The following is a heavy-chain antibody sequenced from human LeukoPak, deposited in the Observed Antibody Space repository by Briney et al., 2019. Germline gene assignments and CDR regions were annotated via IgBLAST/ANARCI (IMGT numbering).Heavy chain of an antibody. CDR3: AREGYYGSGSPPSLYFDY. V-gene: IGHV3-30-3*01. CDR1: GFTFRNYV. CDR2: TSSDLNVK. J-gene: IGHJ4*02. Sequence: GGSLRLSCAASGFTFRNYVIHWVRQAPGKGLEWVAVTSSDLNVKLYADSVRGRFTISGDNSRSTLYLQMNSLRPEDTAIYYCAREGYYGSGSPPSLYFDYWGQGTLVTVSS. D-gene: IGHD3-10*01.